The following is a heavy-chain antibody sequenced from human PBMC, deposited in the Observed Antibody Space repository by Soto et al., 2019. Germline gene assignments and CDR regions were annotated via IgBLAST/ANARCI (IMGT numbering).Heavy chain of an antibody. D-gene: IGHD5-12*01. CDR2: IYDSGSS. Sequence: ASETLSLTCTVSGASISSGDYFWSWIRQSPGKGLQWIGYIYDSGSSYYNPSLPSRVTMSVNTSKNQFSLKLRSVTAADTAVYYCAREKGYISGPKNFDYWGQGTLVTVSS. V-gene: IGHV4-30-4*01. CDR1: GASISSGDYF. J-gene: IGHJ4*02. CDR3: AREKGYISGPKNFDY.